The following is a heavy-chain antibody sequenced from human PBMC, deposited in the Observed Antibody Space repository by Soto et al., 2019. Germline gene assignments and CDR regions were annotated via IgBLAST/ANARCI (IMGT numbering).Heavy chain of an antibody. CDR1: GFTFSSYA. D-gene: IGHD3-9*01. CDR2: ISSNGGST. Sequence: EVQLVESGGGLVQPGGSLRLSCAASGFTFSSYAMHWVRQAPGKGLEYVSAISSNGGSTYYANSVKGRFTISRDNSKNTLYLQMGSLRAEDMAVYYCARDGDPYYDILTGYYYFDCWGQGSLVTVSS. J-gene: IGHJ4*02. V-gene: IGHV3-64*01. CDR3: ARDGDPYYDILTGYYYFDC.